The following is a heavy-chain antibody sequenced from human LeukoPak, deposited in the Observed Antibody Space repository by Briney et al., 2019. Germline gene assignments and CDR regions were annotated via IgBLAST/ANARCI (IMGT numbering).Heavy chain of an antibody. CDR2: ITSSTYI. CDR1: GFTFSSDYS. V-gene: IGHV3-21*01. J-gene: IGHJ3*02. CDR3: ARAGSSGFDAFDI. Sequence: GGSLRLSCAASGFTFSSDYSMNWVRQAPGKGLEWVSCITSSTYIYYADSVKGRFTISRDNAKNSLYLQMNSLRAEDTAVYYCARAGSSGFDAFDIWGQGTMATVSS. D-gene: IGHD6-19*01.